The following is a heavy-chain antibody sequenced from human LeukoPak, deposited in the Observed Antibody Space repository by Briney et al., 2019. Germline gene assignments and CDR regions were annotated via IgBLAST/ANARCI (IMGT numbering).Heavy chain of an antibody. CDR3: GRGFSFGPTIPVVDAFDV. D-gene: IGHD2-2*02. Sequence: SETLSLTCTVSGGSISSFFWSWIRQPAGKGLEWIGRINTSGRTNCNPSLRSRVTMSVDTSKNHFSLNLTSVTAADTDVYYCGRGFSFGPTIPVVDAFDVWGQATMVTVSS. V-gene: IGHV4-4*07. CDR2: INTSGRT. J-gene: IGHJ3*01. CDR1: GGSISSFF.